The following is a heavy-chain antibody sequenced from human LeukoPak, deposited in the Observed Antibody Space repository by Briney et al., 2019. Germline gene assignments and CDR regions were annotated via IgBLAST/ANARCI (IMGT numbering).Heavy chain of an antibody. V-gene: IGHV4-34*01. CDR1: GGSFSGYY. J-gene: IGHJ4*02. D-gene: IGHD3-10*01. Sequence: SETLSLTCAVYGGSFSGYYWSWIRQPPGKGLEWSGEINHSGSTNYNPSLKSRGTISVDTSKNQFSLKLSSVTAADTAVYYCARQVGYYGSGSYYNEVRLDYWGQGTLVTVSS. CDR3: ARQVGYYGSGSYYNEVRLDY. CDR2: INHSGST.